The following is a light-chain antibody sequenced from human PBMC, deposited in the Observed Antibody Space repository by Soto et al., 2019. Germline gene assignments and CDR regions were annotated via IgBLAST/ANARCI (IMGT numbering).Light chain of an antibody. V-gene: IGKV3-20*01. CDR2: GAT. J-gene: IGKJ3*01. CDR3: QHYGTSPTLFT. Sequence: ETVLTQSPGTLSLSPGDRVTLSCRASQSVTSGYVAWYQQKPGQPPRLLIYGATSRATGIPDRFSGGGSGTDFTLTISRLEPEDFAMYYCQHYGTSPTLFTFGPGTKLDIK. CDR1: QSVTSGY.